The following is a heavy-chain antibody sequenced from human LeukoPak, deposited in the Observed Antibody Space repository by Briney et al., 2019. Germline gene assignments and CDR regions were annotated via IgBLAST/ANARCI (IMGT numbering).Heavy chain of an antibody. CDR3: AKHIVVVIAKYYYMDV. V-gene: IGHV3-23*01. CDR1: GFTFSSYA. Sequence: GGSLRLSCAASGFTFSSYAMSWVRQAPGKGLEWVSAISGSGGSTYYADSVKGRFTISRDNSKNTLYLQMNSLRAEDTAVYYCAKHIVVVIAKYYYMDVWGKGTTVTVSS. J-gene: IGHJ6*03. CDR2: ISGSGGST. D-gene: IGHD2-21*01.